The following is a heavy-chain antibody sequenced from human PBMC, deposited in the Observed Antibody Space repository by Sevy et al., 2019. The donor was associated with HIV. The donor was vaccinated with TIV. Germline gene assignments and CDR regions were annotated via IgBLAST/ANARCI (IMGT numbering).Heavy chain of an antibody. J-gene: IGHJ4*02. V-gene: IGHV3-23*01. CDR1: GSTFSSYA. CDR3: ANSESRTYYPLRLDY. CDR2: ISGSGGSS. D-gene: IGHD1-26*01. Sequence: GGSLRLSCAASGSTFSSYAMTWVRQAPEKGLEWVSAISGSGGSSTYADSVKGRFTVSRDNSKNTLYLQKNSLRVEDAAIYDCANSESRTYYPLRLDYWGQGTLVTVSS.